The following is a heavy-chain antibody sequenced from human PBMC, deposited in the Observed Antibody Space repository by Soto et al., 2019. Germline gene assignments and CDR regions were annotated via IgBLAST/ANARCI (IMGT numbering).Heavy chain of an antibody. D-gene: IGHD3-10*01. V-gene: IGHV5-51*01. CDR2: IYPGDSDT. CDR1: GYSFTSYW. CDR3: ARHDRLSYGSGSHMDYYYGMDV. J-gene: IGHJ6*02. Sequence: ESLKISCKGSGYSFTSYWIGWVRQMPGKGLEWMGIIYPGDSDTRYSPSFQGQVTISADKSISTAYLQWSSLKASDTAMYYCARHDRLSYGSGSHMDYYYGMDVWGQGTTVTV.